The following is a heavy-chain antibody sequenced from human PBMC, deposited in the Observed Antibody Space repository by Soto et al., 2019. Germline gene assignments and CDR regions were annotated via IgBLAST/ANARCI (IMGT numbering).Heavy chain of an antibody. J-gene: IGHJ3*02. D-gene: IGHD2-21*02. Sequence: QVQLVQSGAEVKKPGSSVKVSCKASGGTFSSYAISWVRQAPGQGLEWMGGIIPIFGTANYAQKFQGRVTITADESTSTAYMELSSLRSEDTAVYYCARVAYCGGDCPEISYAFDIWGQGTMVTVSS. CDR2: IIPIFGTA. V-gene: IGHV1-69*01. CDR1: GGTFSSYA. CDR3: ARVAYCGGDCPEISYAFDI.